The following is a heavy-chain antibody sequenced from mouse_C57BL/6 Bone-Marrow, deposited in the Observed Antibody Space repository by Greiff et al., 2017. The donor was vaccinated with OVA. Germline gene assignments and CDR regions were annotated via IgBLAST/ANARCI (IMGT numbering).Heavy chain of an antibody. Sequence: QVQLQQPGAELVMPGASVQLSCKASGYTFTSYWMHWVKQRPGQGLEWIGEIDPSDSYTNYNQKFKGKSTLTVDKSSSTAYMQLSSLTSEDSAVYYCARDYGSSYWYFDVWGTGTTVTVSS. J-gene: IGHJ1*03. V-gene: IGHV1-69*01. CDR2: IDPSDSYT. CDR1: GYTFTSYW. D-gene: IGHD1-1*01. CDR3: ARDYGSSYWYFDV.